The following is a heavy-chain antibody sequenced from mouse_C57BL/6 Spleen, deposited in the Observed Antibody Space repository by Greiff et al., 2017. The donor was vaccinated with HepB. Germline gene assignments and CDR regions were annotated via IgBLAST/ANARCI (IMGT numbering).Heavy chain of an antibody. CDR3: ARGDYYGSSYEGWYFDV. J-gene: IGHJ1*03. Sequence: EVHLVESGPGLVKPSQSLSLTCSVTGYSITSGYYWNWIRQFPGNKLEWMGYISYDGSNNYNPSLKNRISITRDTSKNQFFLKLNSVTTEDTATYYCARGDYYGSSYEGWYFDVWGTGTTVTVSS. V-gene: IGHV3-6*01. D-gene: IGHD1-1*01. CDR2: ISYDGSN. CDR1: GYSITSGYY.